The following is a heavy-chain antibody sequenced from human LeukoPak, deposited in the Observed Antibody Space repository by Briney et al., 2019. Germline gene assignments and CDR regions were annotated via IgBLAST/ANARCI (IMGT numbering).Heavy chain of an antibody. Sequence: SETLSLTCAVYGGSFSGYYWSWIRQPPGKGLEWIGEINHSGNTNYNPSLKSRVTISVDTSKNQFSPKLSSVTAADTAVYYCARDAAAAGSDYWGQGTLVTVSS. CDR3: ARDAAAAGSDY. CDR1: GGSFSGYY. J-gene: IGHJ4*02. CDR2: INHSGNT. V-gene: IGHV4-34*01. D-gene: IGHD6-13*01.